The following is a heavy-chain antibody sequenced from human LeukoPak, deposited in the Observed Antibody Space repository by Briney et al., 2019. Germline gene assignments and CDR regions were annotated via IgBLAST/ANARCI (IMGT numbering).Heavy chain of an antibody. D-gene: IGHD5-18*01. V-gene: IGHV4-59*01. J-gene: IGHJ4*02. CDR2: ALYTGST. CDR1: GGSISSYC. Sequence: SETLSLTCSVSGGSISSYCWSWIRQAPGKGLEWVGYALYTGSTEYNPALKSRVTISLDTSNNQLSLRLSSVTAADTAVYYCARDNGYSYGIDYWGQGRLVTVSS. CDR3: ARDNGYSYGIDY.